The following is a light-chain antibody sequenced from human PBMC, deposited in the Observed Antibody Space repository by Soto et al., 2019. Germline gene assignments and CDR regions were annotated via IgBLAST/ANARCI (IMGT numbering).Light chain of an antibody. V-gene: IGKV1-33*01. Sequence: DIQMTQSPSSLSASVGDRVTITCQASQDISNYLNWYQQKPGKAPKLLIYDASNLETGVPSRFSGSGSGTEFTFTISSLQPEDNAPYYCQQYDNLPITFGEGTRLEIK. CDR2: DAS. J-gene: IGKJ5*01. CDR1: QDISNY. CDR3: QQYDNLPIT.